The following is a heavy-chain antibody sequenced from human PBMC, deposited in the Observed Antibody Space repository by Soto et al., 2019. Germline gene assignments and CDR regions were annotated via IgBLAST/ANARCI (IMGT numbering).Heavy chain of an antibody. CDR2: ISGSGGST. Sequence: GGSLRLSCAASGFTFSSYAMSWVRQAPGKGLEWVSAISGSGGSTYYADSVKGRFTISRDNSKNTLYLQMNSLRAEDTAVYYCTKGGGGYYDSSGYHFDYWGQGTLVTVSS. CDR3: TKGGGGYYDSSGYHFDY. V-gene: IGHV3-23*01. CDR1: GFTFSSYA. D-gene: IGHD3-22*01. J-gene: IGHJ4*02.